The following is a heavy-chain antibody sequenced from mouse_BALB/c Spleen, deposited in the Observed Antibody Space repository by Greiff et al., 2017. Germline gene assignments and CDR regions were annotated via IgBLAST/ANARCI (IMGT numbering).Heavy chain of an antibody. D-gene: IGHD2-4*01. V-gene: IGHV3-2*02. CDR3: ASYDYDEGFAY. CDR1: GYSITSDYA. J-gene: IGHJ3*01. Sequence: VQLQQSGPGLVKPSQSLSLTCTVTGYSITSDYAWNWIRQFPGNKLEWMGYISYSGSTSYNPSLKSRISITRDTSKNQFFLQLNSVTTEDTATYYCASYDYDEGFAYWGQGTLVTVSA. CDR2: ISYSGST.